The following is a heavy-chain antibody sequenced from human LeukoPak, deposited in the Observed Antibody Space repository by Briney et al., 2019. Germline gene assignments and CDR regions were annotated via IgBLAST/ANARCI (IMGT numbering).Heavy chain of an antibody. CDR1: GFTFSSYA. CDR2: ISYDGSNK. V-gene: IGHV3-30*04. D-gene: IGHD3-22*01. CDR3: ARTPYDSSGLTPDY. Sequence: GGSLRLSCAASGFTFSSYAMHWVRQAPGKGLEWVAVISYDGSNKYYADSVKGRFTISRDNSKNTLYLQMSSLRAEDTAVYYCARTPYDSSGLTPDYWGQGTLVTVSS. J-gene: IGHJ4*02.